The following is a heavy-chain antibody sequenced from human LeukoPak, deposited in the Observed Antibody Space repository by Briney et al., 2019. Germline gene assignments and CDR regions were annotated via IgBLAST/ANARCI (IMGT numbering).Heavy chain of an antibody. J-gene: IGHJ3*02. CDR2: ISSSGGNT. CDR3: AKSLYDIYDAFDI. CDR1: GFTFSSYS. Sequence: GGTLRLSCAASGFTFSSYSMHWVRQAPGKGLEYVSAISSSGGNTYYAISVKGRFTISRDNSKNTLYLQMNSLRAEDTALYYCAKSLYDIYDAFDIWGQGTMVTVSS. D-gene: IGHD3-9*01. V-gene: IGHV3-64*01.